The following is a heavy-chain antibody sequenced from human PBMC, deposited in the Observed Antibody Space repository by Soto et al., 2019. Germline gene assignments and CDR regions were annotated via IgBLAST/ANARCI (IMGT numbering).Heavy chain of an antibody. J-gene: IGHJ3*01. CDR1: GFSFSDAW. CDR3: TTETVIVVWAAFDF. V-gene: IGHV3-15*07. D-gene: IGHD2-21*01. Sequence: EVKLVESGGGLVKPGGSLRLSCVASGFSFSDAWMNWVRQAPGKGLEWVGRIKSRSNGGTTDYAAPVKGRLTISRDDSKDTLYLQMNSLKTEDTAVYYCTTETVIVVWAAFDFWGQGTLVTVSS. CDR2: IKSRSNGGTT.